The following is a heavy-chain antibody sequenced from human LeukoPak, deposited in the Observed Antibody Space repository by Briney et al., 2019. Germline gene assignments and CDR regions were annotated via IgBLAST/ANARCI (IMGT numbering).Heavy chain of an antibody. CDR2: INGRGGST. Sequence: GGSLRLSCAASGFTFSSYSMNWVRQAPGKGLGWVSSINGRGGSTYYADSLKGRFTISRDNSKNTLYLQMNSLRAEDTAVYYCARESSRHYDILTGYYEEPYFDYWGQGTLVTVSS. J-gene: IGHJ4*02. CDR1: GFTFSSYS. CDR3: ARESSRHYDILTGYYEEPYFDY. D-gene: IGHD3-9*01. V-gene: IGHV3-23*01.